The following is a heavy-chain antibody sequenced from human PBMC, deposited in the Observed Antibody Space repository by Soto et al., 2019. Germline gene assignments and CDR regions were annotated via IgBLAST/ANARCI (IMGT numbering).Heavy chain of an antibody. D-gene: IGHD3-9*01. CDR1: GYSFTSYW. CDR3: ARRAHYDILTGYYASFAF. V-gene: IGHV5-51*01. CDR2: IYPGDSDT. Sequence: PGESLKISCKGSGYSFTSYWIGWVRQMPGKGLEWMGIIYPGDSDTRYSPSFQGRVTISADKSISTAYLQWSSLKASDTAMYYCARRAHYDILTGYYASFAFWRQGTLVTVSS. J-gene: IGHJ4*02.